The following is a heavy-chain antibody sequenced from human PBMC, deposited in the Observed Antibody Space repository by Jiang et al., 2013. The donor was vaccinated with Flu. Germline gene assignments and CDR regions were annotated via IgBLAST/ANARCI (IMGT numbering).Heavy chain of an antibody. Sequence: VQLVESGGGLVQPGGSLRLSCAASGFTFSTYEMNWVRQAPGKGLEWVSYISSSGSTIYYADSVKGRFTVSRDNAKNSLYLQMNSLRAEDTAVYYCASLSGSYYYYYGMDVWGQGTTVTVSS. V-gene: IGHV3-48*03. CDR2: ISSSGSTI. CDR1: GFTFSTYE. J-gene: IGHJ6*02. CDR3: ASLSGSYYYYYGMDV. D-gene: IGHD1-26*01.